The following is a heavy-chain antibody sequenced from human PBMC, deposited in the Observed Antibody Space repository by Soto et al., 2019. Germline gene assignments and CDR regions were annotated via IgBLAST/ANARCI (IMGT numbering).Heavy chain of an antibody. CDR2: VYYTGTT. D-gene: IGHD4-4*01. V-gene: IGHV4-59*11. Sequence: SETLSLTCTVSDGSINNHYWSWIRQPPGGTLEWIGHVYYTGTTNYSPSLRSRVTISLDTSRNQFSLKLSSVTAADTAVYYSARTDYSKIDYWGQGALVTVSS. J-gene: IGHJ4*02. CDR3: ARTDYSKIDY. CDR1: DGSINNHY.